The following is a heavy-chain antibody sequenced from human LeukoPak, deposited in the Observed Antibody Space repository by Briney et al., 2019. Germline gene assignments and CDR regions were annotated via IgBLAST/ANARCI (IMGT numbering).Heavy chain of an antibody. CDR1: GFTFSSYW. CDR3: ARHRYYDSSGYYTYYYYYYMDV. J-gene: IGHJ6*03. D-gene: IGHD3-22*01. V-gene: IGHV3-7*01. Sequence: PGGSLRLSCAASGFTFSSYWMSWVRQAPGKGLEWVANIKQDGSEKYYVDSVKGRFTISRDNAKNSLYLQMNSLRAEDTAVYYCARHRYYDSSGYYTYYYYYYMDVWGKGTTVTISS. CDR2: IKQDGSEK.